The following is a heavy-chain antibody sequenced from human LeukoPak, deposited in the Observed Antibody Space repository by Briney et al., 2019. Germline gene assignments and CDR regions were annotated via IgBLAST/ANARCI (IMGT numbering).Heavy chain of an antibody. CDR3: ARGKYSSGWEI. CDR2: ISGSGGST. CDR1: GFTFYSYG. D-gene: IGHD6-19*01. Sequence: GGTLRLSCAASGFTFYSYGVSWGRQAPGKGLEWVSSISGSGGSTYYADSVKGRFTISRDNSKNSLYLQMNSLRAEDTAVYYCARGKYSSGWEIWGQGTMVTVSS. V-gene: IGHV3-23*01. J-gene: IGHJ3*02.